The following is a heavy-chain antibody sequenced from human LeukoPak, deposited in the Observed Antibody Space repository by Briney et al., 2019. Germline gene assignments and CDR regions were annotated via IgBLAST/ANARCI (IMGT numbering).Heavy chain of an antibody. CDR2: INHSGST. J-gene: IGHJ4*02. CDR3: ASLTTFGVAKDY. V-gene: IGHV4-34*01. Sequence: KPSETLSLTCAVYGGSFSGYYWSWIRQPPGKGLEWIGEINHSGSTNYNPSLKSRVTISVDTSKNQFSLKLSSVTAADTAVYYCASLTTFGVAKDYWGQGTLVTVSS. CDR1: GGSFSGYY. D-gene: IGHD3-3*01.